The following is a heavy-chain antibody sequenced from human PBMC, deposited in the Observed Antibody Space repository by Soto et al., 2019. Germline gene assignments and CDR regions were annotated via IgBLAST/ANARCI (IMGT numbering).Heavy chain of an antibody. Sequence: QVQLQESGPGLVKPSQTLSLTCTVSGDSISNGRYYWSWIRQHPGKALEWIGYVSYSGRPYYIPSLKCRLTISLAPSQNQSSLKLSFVTAADTAIYYCARAREYYDTEFDPWGQGALVSVSS. J-gene: IGHJ5*02. V-gene: IGHV4-31*03. CDR1: GDSISNGRYY. CDR3: ARAREYYDTEFDP. CDR2: VSYSGRP. D-gene: IGHD3-22*01.